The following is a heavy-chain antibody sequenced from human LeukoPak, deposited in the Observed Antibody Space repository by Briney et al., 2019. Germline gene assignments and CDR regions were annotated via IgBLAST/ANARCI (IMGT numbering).Heavy chain of an antibody. Sequence: GGSLRLSCVASGFTFRSYAMSWVRQAPGKGLEWVSAISGSGGSTYYADSVKGRFTFSGDNSKNALYLQMNSLRAEDTAVYYCAKDHYYGSGSFDYWGQGTLVTVSS. CDR3: AKDHYYGSGSFDY. D-gene: IGHD3-10*01. V-gene: IGHV3-23*01. CDR2: ISGSGGST. J-gene: IGHJ4*02. CDR1: GFTFRSYA.